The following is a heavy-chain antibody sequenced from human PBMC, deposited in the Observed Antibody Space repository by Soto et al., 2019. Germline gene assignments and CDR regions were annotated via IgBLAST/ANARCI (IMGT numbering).Heavy chain of an antibody. J-gene: IGHJ4*02. D-gene: IGHD3-3*01. V-gene: IGHV3-7*03. Sequence: QLVESGGGLVQPGGSLRLSCVASGFSFRNYWMSWVRQAPGKGLEWVANIKQDGSEKNYVESVKGRFTISRDNGKNSLSLQMNSLRAEDTAVYRCARERMGSETPYDFWNTYFDFWGQGSLVTVSS. CDR1: GFSFRNYW. CDR3: ARERMGSETPYDFWNTYFDF. CDR2: IKQDGSEK.